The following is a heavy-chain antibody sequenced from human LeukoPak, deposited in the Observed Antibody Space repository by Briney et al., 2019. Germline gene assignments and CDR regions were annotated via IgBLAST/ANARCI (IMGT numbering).Heavy chain of an antibody. V-gene: IGHV3-7*01. J-gene: IGHJ4*02. CDR1: GLTFSSYW. Sequence: PGGSLRLSCAASGLTFSSYWMSWVRQAPGKGLEWVANIKQDGSEKYYVDSVKGRFTISRDNSKNTLYLQMNSLRAEDTAVYYCARVDSRQITPFDYWGQGTLVTVSS. D-gene: IGHD2-2*03. CDR2: IKQDGSEK. CDR3: ARVDSRQITPFDY.